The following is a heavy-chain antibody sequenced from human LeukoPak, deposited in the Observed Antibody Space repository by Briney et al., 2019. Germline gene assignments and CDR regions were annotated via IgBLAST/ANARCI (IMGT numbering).Heavy chain of an antibody. D-gene: IGHD1-26*01. J-gene: IGHJ4*02. CDR3: ASYLLVGATEYYFDY. Sequence: ASVKVSCKASGYTFTSYGISWVRQAPGQGLEWMGWISAYNGNTNYAQKLQSRVTMTTDTSTSTAYMELRSLRSDDTAVYYCASYLLVGATEYYFDYWGQGTLVTVSS. CDR2: ISAYNGNT. V-gene: IGHV1-18*01. CDR1: GYTFTSYG.